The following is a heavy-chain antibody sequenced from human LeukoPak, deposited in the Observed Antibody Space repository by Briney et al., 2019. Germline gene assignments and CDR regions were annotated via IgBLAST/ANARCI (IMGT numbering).Heavy chain of an antibody. CDR3: ARRLRGAAGHFDY. D-gene: IGHD6-13*01. V-gene: IGHV5-10-1*01. CDR1: GYSFTSYW. CDR2: IDPSDSYT. Sequence: GESLKISCKGSGYSFTSYWISWVRQMPGKGLEWMGRIDPSDSYTNYSPSFQGHVTISADKSISTAYLQLSSLKASDTAMYYCARRLRGAAGHFDYWGQGTLVTVSS. J-gene: IGHJ4*02.